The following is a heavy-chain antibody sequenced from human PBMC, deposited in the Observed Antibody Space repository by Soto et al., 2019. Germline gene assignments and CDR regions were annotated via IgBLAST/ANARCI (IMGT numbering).Heavy chain of an antibody. J-gene: IGHJ4*02. CDR2: ISYDGSNK. D-gene: IGHD2-15*01. CDR1: GFTFSSYG. Sequence: QVQLVESGGGVVQPGRSLRLSCAASGFTFSSYGMHWVRQAPGKGLEWVAVISYDGSNKYYADSVKGRFTISRDNSKHSLYLQMNSLRAEDTAVYYRAKETYSGPLDYWGQGTLVTVSS. CDR3: AKETYSGPLDY. V-gene: IGHV3-30*18.